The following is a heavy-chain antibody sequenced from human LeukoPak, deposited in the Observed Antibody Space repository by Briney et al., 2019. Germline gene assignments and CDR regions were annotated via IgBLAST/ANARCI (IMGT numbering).Heavy chain of an antibody. V-gene: IGHV4-59*08. J-gene: IGHJ4*02. D-gene: IGHD3-16*01. CDR2: IYYSGST. CDR1: GGSISSHY. CDR3: ARGRGPLRVEFGD. Sequence: PSETLSLTCTVPGGSISSHYWSWIRQPPGKGLEWIGYIYYSGSTNYNPSLKSRVSISMDTSQNQFSLKLTSVTAADTAVYYCARGRGPLRVEFGDWGQGALVTVSS.